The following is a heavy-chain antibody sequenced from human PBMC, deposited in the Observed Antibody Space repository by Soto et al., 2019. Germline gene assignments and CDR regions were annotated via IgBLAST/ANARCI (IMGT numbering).Heavy chain of an antibody. CDR3: ARESYYHRRFDP. Sequence: PSETLSLTCAVYGGSFSCYYWSWIRQPPGKGLEWIGEINHSGSTNYNPSLKSRVTISVDTSKNQFSLKLSSVTAADTAVYYCARESYYHRRFDPWGQGTLVTVSS. CDR2: INHSGST. D-gene: IGHD3-3*02. CDR1: GGSFSCYY. J-gene: IGHJ5*02. V-gene: IGHV4-34*01.